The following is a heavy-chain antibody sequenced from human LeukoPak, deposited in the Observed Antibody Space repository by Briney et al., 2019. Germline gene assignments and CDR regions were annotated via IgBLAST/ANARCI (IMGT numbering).Heavy chain of an antibody. CDR3: ARDVHTFYFDY. V-gene: IGHV3-48*03. D-gene: IGHD3-16*01. J-gene: IGHJ4*02. CDR2: ISSSGGTI. Sequence: GGSLRLSCAASGFTFSSYEMNWVRQAPGKGLEWVSYISSSGGTIYYADSVKGRFTISRDNAKNSLYLQMNSLRAEDTAVYYCARDVHTFYFDYWGQGTLVTVSS. CDR1: GFTFSSYE.